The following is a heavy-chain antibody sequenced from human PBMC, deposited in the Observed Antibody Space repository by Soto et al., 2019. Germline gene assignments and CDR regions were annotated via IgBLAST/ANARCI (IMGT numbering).Heavy chain of an antibody. CDR3: ASLERDGYVRRAFDY. D-gene: IGHD5-12*01. Sequence: GESLKISCKGSGYTFTSYWIGWVRQMPGKGLEWMGIIFPGDSETTYSPSFQGQVTFSADRSISTAYLQWSSLKASDTAMYYWASLERDGYVRRAFDYWGQGTPVTDSS. J-gene: IGHJ4*02. CDR2: IFPGDSET. V-gene: IGHV5-51*01. CDR1: GYTFTSYW.